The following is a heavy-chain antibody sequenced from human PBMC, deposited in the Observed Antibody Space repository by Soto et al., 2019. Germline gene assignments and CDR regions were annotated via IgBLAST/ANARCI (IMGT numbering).Heavy chain of an antibody. D-gene: IGHD2-21*02. Sequence: EVQLVESGGGLVQPGGSLRLSCAASGFTFSSYWMSWVRQAPGKGLEWVPNIKQDGSEKYYVDSVKGRFTISRDNAKNSLYLQMNSLRAEDTAVYYCARVIVVVTALDAFDIWGQGTMVTVSS. CDR2: IKQDGSEK. V-gene: IGHV3-7*01. J-gene: IGHJ3*02. CDR1: GFTFSSYW. CDR3: ARVIVVVTALDAFDI.